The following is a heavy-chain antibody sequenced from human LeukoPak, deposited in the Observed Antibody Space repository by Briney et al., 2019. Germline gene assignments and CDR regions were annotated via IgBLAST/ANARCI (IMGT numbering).Heavy chain of an antibody. CDR2: IYYSGST. V-gene: IGHV4-59*01. CDR1: GGSISSYY. CDR3: ARSPAGVRGVIGWFDP. J-gene: IGHJ5*02. Sequence: PSETLSLTCTVSGGSISSYYWSWIRQPPGKGLEWIGYIYYSGSTNYNPSLKSRVTISVDTSKNQFSLKLSSVTAADTAVYYCARSPAGVRGVIGWFDPWGQGTLVTVSS. D-gene: IGHD3-10*01.